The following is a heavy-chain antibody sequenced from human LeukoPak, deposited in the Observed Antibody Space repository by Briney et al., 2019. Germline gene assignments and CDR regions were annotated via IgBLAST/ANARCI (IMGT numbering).Heavy chain of an antibody. J-gene: IGHJ4*02. V-gene: IGHV3-21*01. CDR3: TRDRVITIFGVASS. Sequence: GGSLRLSCAASGFTFSSYGMHWVRQAPGKGLEWVSSISSSSSYIYYADSVKGRFTISRDNAKNSLYLQMNSLRAEDTAVYYCTRDRVITIFGVASSWGQGTLVTVSS. CDR2: ISSSSSYI. D-gene: IGHD3-3*01. CDR1: GFTFSSYG.